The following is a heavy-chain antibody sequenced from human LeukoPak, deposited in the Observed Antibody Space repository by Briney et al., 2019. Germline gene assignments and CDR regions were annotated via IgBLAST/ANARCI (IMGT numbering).Heavy chain of an antibody. J-gene: IGHJ4*02. CDR2: INHSGST. CDR1: GGSFSGYY. D-gene: IGHD2-8*01. Sequence: PSETLSLTCAVYGGSFSGYYWSWIRQPPGKGLEWIGEINHSGSTNYNPSLKSRVTISVDTSKNQFSLKLSSVTAADTAVYYCARKYCTNGVCYPTRYFDYWGQGTLVTVSS. CDR3: ARKYCTNGVCYPTRYFDY. V-gene: IGHV4-34*01.